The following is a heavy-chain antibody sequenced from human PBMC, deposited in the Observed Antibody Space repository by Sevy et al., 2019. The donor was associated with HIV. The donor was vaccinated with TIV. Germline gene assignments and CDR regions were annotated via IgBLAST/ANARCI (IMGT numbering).Heavy chain of an antibody. Sequence: SETLSLTCAVSDGSISSGGYSWSWIRQPPGKGLEWIGYIYHSGSTYYNPSLKSRVTISVDRSKNQFSLKLSSVTAADTAVYYCARGQSLINTYYYDSIMGAFDIWGQGTMVTVSS. V-gene: IGHV4-30-2*01. CDR1: DGSISSGGYS. J-gene: IGHJ3*02. CDR3: ARGQSLINTYYYDSIMGAFDI. D-gene: IGHD3-22*01. CDR2: IYHSGST.